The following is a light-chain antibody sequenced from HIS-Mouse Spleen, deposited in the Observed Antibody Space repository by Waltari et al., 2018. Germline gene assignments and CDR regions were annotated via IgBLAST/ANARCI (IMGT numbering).Light chain of an antibody. J-gene: IGLJ3*02. Sequence: QSALTQPASVSGSPGQSITLSCTGTSSDLGGYNYVSWYQQHPGKAPTLTIYDVSNRPSGVSNRFSGSKSGNTASLTISGLQAEDEADYYCSSYTSSSTRVFGGGTKLTVL. CDR2: DVS. V-gene: IGLV2-14*03. CDR1: SSDLGGYNY. CDR3: SSYTSSSTRV.